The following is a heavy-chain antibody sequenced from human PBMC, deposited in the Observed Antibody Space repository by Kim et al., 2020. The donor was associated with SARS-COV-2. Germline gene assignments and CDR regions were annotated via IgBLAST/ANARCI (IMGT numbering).Heavy chain of an antibody. CDR3: ARDWSYSSSLGDP. J-gene: IGHJ5*02. CDR2: INPNSGGT. CDR1: GYTFTGYY. D-gene: IGHD6-13*01. Sequence: ASVKVSCKASGYTFTGYYMHWVRQAPGQGLEWMGRINPNSGGTNYAQKFQGRVTMTRDTSISTAYMELSRLRSDDTAVYYCARDWSYSSSLGDPWGQGTLVTVSS. V-gene: IGHV1-2*06.